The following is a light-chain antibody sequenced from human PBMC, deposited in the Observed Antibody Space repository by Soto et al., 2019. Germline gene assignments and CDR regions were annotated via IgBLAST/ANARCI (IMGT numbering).Light chain of an antibody. V-gene: IGKV3-20*01. CDR3: QQYGSSPVT. Sequence: EIVLTQSPGTLSLSPGERATLSCRASQSVSSSYLAWYQQKPGQAPRLLIYGASSRATGIPDRFSGSGSGTDFALTISRLEPEDFAVDYWQQYGSSPVTFGQGTKVEIK. CDR1: QSVSSSY. J-gene: IGKJ1*01. CDR2: GAS.